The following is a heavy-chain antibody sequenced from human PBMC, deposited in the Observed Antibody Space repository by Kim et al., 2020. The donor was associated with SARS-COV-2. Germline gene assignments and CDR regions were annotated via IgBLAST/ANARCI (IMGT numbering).Heavy chain of an antibody. D-gene: IGHD2-15*01. J-gene: IGHJ4*02. CDR2: FDPEDGET. CDR3: ATGYSLSGISGSFDY. Sequence: ASVKVSCKVSGYTLTELSMHWVRQAPGKGLEWMGGFDPEDGETIYAQKFQGRVTMTEDTSTDTAYMELSSLRSEDTAVYYCATGYSLSGISGSFDYWGQGTLVTVSS. V-gene: IGHV1-24*01. CDR1: GYTLTELS.